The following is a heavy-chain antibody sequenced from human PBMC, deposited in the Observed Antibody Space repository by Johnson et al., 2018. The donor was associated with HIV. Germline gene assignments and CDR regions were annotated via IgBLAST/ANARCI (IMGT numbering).Heavy chain of an antibody. CDR3: AREWDPRTPDAFDI. Sequence: VQLVESGGGLVQPGGSLRLSCAASGFTFSSYDMHWVRQATGKGLEWVSAIGTAGDTYYPGSVKGRFTISRDNSKNTLYLQMNSLRAEDTAVYYCAREWDPRTPDAFDIWGQGTMVTVSS. CDR2: IGTAGDT. J-gene: IGHJ3*02. D-gene: IGHD1-26*01. CDR1: GFTFSSYD. V-gene: IGHV3-13*01.